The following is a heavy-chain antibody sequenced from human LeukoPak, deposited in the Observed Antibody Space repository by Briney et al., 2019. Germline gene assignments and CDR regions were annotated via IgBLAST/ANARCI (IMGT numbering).Heavy chain of an antibody. CDR3: AKKPELLWFGETPFDY. Sequence: GGSLRLSCAASGFPFSAYAMSWVRQAPGKGLEWVSAISGSGGSTYYADSVKGRFTISRDNSKNTLYLQMNSLRAEDTAVYYCAKKPELLWFGETPFDYWGQGTLVTVSS. V-gene: IGHV3-23*01. CDR2: ISGSGGST. CDR1: GFPFSAYA. D-gene: IGHD3-10*01. J-gene: IGHJ4*02.